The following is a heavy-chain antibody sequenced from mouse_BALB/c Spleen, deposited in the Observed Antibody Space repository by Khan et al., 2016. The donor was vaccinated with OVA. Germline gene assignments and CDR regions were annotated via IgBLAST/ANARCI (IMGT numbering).Heavy chain of an antibody. D-gene: IGHD1-1*01. Sequence: QVQLKESGPGLVAPSQSLSITCTVSGFSLTGYGVNWVRQPPGKGLEWLGMIWGDGRKDYNSALKSRLSISKDNSKSQVFLKMNSLQTDDTARYYCARGVYYYGSRTMDYWGQGTSVTVSS. CDR1: GFSLTGYG. J-gene: IGHJ4*01. V-gene: IGHV2-6-7*01. CDR3: ARGVYYYGSRTMDY. CDR2: IWGDGRK.